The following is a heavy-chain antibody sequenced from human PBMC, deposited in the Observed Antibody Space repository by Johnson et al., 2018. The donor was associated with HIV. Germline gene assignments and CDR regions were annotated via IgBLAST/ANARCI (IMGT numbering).Heavy chain of an antibody. CDR3: ASTLTGDFGAFDI. J-gene: IGHJ3*02. V-gene: IGHV3-53*01. Sequence: VQLVESGGGLIQPGLIQPGGSLRLSCAASDFTVSSNYMSWVRQAPGKGLEWVSVIYSGGSTYYAYSVKGRSTISRDNSKNSLYLQMNSLRAEDTAVYYCASTLTGDFGAFDIWGQGTMVTVSS. CDR1: DFTVSSNY. D-gene: IGHD7-27*01. CDR2: IYSGGST.